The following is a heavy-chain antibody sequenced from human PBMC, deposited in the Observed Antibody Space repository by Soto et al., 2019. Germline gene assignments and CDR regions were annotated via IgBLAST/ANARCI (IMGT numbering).Heavy chain of an antibody. CDR3: ARQGSGGAP. V-gene: IGHV4-39*01. CDR2: IYYSGRT. D-gene: IGHD2-15*01. Sequence: QLQLQESGPGLVKPSETLSLTCTVSGGSISSSSYYGGWIRQPPGKGLEWIGSIYYSGRTYYNPSLKSRVTISVDTSKNQFSLKLSSVTAADTAVYYCARQGSGGAPWGQGTLVTVSS. J-gene: IGHJ5*02. CDR1: GGSISSSSYY.